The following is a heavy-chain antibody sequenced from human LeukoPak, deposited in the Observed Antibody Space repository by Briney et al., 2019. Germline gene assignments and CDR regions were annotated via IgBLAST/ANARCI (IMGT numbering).Heavy chain of an antibody. CDR1: GGTFSSYA. D-gene: IGHD2-8*01. V-gene: IGHV1-69*04. CDR3: ARGPKMGVYDY. Sequence: SVKVSCKASGGTFSSYAISWVRQAPGQGLEWMGRIIPILGIANYAQKFQGRVTITADKSTSTAYMELSSLRSEDTAVYYCARGPKMGVYDYWGQGTLVTVSS. CDR2: IIPILGIA. J-gene: IGHJ4*02.